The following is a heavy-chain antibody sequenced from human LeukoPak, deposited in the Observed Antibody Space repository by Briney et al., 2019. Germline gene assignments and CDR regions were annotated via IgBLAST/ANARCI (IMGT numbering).Heavy chain of an antibody. J-gene: IGHJ4*02. CDR3: AKSTRSGSYYDY. Sequence: GGSLRLSCAVSGFNFRDHWMDWVRQAPGKGLEWVGHIKNDGSETYYLDSLKGRFSISRDNSKNTLYLQMNSLRAEDTAVYYCAKSTRSGSYYDYWGQGTLVTVSS. D-gene: IGHD1-26*01. V-gene: IGHV3-7*03. CDR2: IKNDGSET. CDR1: GFNFRDHW.